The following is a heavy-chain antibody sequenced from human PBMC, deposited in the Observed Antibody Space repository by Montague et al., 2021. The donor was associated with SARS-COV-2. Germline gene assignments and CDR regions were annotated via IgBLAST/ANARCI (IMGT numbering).Heavy chain of an antibody. Sequence: SLRLSCAASGFIFSNFAFHWVRQAPGKGLEWLAIITYDGVDKFYADSAKGRFTISRDNAKNSLYLQMNSLRAEDTAVYYCARDLNDYVWGSYRYFDYWGQGTLVTVSS. J-gene: IGHJ4*02. CDR1: GFIFSNFA. CDR2: ITYDGVDK. CDR3: ARDLNDYVWGSYRYFDY. V-gene: IGHV3-30*04. D-gene: IGHD3-16*02.